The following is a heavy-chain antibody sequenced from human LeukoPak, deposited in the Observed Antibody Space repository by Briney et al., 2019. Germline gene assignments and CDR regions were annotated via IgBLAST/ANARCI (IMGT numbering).Heavy chain of an antibody. J-gene: IGHJ4*02. CDR2: IDSGGST. CDR3: AREGQDSSGYKHFDY. Sequence: AGGSVRLSCAASRFTVSRRYMSGVRHAPGRGGERVSVIDSGGSTSYADSVKGRFTITRENAKTTLYLQMNSLRAEDTAVYYCAREGQDSSGYKHFDYWGQGTLVTVSS. V-gene: IGHV3-53*01. D-gene: IGHD3-22*01. CDR1: RFTVSRRY.